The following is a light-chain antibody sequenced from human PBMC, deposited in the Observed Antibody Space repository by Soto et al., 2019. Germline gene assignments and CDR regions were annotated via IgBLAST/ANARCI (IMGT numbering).Light chain of an antibody. Sequence: QSVLTQPASVSGSPGQSITISCTGTSSDVGSYNLVSWYQQYPGKAPKLMSYEVTKRPSGVSNRFSGSKSGNTASLTISGLQAEDEADYYCCSYAGSSTFVVFGGGTKVTVL. CDR1: SSDVGSYNL. J-gene: IGLJ2*01. V-gene: IGLV2-23*02. CDR3: CSYAGSSTFVV. CDR2: EVT.